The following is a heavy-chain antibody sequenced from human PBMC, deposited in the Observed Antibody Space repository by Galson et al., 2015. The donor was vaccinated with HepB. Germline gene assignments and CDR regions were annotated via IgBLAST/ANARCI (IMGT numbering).Heavy chain of an antibody. J-gene: IGHJ6*02. CDR3: ARTAAPYYYYFGLDV. CDR1: GFTFSTYA. CDR2: ISYDGGNE. V-gene: IGHV3-30*04. D-gene: IGHD6-25*01. Sequence: SLRLSCAASGFTFSTYAIHWVRQAPGKGPEWVAVISYDGGNEYYADSLEGRFTISRDNSKNTLYLQMNSLRADDTALYYCARTAAPYYYYFGLDVWGQGTTVIVSS.